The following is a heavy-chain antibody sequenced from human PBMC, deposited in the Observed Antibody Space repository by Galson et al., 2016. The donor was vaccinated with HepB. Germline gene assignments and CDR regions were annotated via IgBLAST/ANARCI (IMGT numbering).Heavy chain of an antibody. J-gene: IGHJ4*02. CDR2: GNPRTGST. Sequence: SVKVSCKASGYTFINYYMHWVRQAPGQGLEWMGIGNPRTGSTSYAQKFQDRVTVTRDTSTSTVYMELSSLRSEDTAVYYCARAQIRWSGDYWGQGTLVTVSS. CDR3: ARAQIRWSGDY. D-gene: IGHD6-13*01. CDR1: GYTFINYY. V-gene: IGHV1-46*01.